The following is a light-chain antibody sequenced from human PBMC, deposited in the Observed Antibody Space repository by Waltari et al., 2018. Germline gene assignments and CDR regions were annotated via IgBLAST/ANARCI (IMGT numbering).Light chain of an antibody. Sequence: DIQMTQSPSSLSASIGDRVTITCQASQDIRKYLSWYQQKSGKAPKRLIYARSNLETGVPSRFSGSGSGTDFTFTISSLQPEDIATYYCQQYDNLPLTFGGGTKVEIK. J-gene: IGKJ4*01. CDR3: QQYDNLPLT. CDR1: QDIRKY. CDR2: ARS. V-gene: IGKV1-33*01.